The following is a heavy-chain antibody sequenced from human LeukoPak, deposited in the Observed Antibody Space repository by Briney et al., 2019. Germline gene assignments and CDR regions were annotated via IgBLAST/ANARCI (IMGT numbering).Heavy chain of an antibody. CDR1: GFTFSSYA. Sequence: GRSLRLSCAASGFTFSSYAMHWVRQAPGKGLEWVAVISYDGSNKYYADSVKGRFTISRDNSKNTLYLQMNSLRAEDTAVYYCARLGPEWEQFDYWGQGTLVTVSS. CDR3: ARLGPEWEQFDY. CDR2: ISYDGSNK. J-gene: IGHJ4*02. V-gene: IGHV3-30-3*01. D-gene: IGHD1-26*01.